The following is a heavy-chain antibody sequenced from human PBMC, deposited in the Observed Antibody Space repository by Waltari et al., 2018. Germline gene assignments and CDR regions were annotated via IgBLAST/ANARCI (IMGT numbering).Heavy chain of an antibody. CDR2: ISSSSSTI. J-gene: IGHJ4*02. CDR1: GFTFSSYS. D-gene: IGHD3-22*01. CDR3: ASVDSSGYYYDY. Sequence: EVQLVESGGGLVQPGGSLRLSCAASGFTFSSYSMNWVRQAPGKGLDGVSYISSSSSTIYYADSVKGRFTISRDNAKNSLYLQMNSLRAEDTAVYYCASVDSSGYYYDYWGQGTLVTVSS. V-gene: IGHV3-48*01.